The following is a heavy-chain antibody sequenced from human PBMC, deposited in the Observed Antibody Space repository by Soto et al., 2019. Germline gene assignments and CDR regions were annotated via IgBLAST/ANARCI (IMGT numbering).Heavy chain of an antibody. CDR1: GFTFSDFA. J-gene: IGHJ4*02. V-gene: IGHV3-23*01. CDR3: AKMEGMDPWAYSFDY. CDR2: ISGGGNGP. Sequence: EVQVLESGGGLVQPGGSLRLSCAATGFTFSDFAMSWVRQAPGKGLEWVSRISGGGNGPHYADSVKGRVTISRDNSKNTLYLQMNSLRAEDTAVYYCAKMEGMDPWAYSFDYWGQGTLVTVSS. D-gene: IGHD2-2*03.